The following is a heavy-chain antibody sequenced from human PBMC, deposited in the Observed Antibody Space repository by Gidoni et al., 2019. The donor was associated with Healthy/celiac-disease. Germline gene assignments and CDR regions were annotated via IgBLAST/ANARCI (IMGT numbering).Heavy chain of an antibody. V-gene: IGHV3-23*01. CDR1: GFTFSISA. J-gene: IGHJ6*02. Sequence: EVQLLESGGGLVQPGGSLRLSCAASGFTFSISAMSWVRQAPGKGLEWVSAISGSGGSTYYADSVKGRFTISRDNSKNTLYLQMNSLRAEDTAVYYCAKDLRQWDTAMVGDYGMDVWGQGTTVTVSS. D-gene: IGHD5-18*01. CDR3: AKDLRQWDTAMVGDYGMDV. CDR2: ISGSGGST.